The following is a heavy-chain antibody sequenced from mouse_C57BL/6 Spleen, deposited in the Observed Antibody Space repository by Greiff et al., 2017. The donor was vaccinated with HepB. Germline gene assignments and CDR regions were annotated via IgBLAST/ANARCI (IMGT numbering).Heavy chain of an antibody. CDR3: ARGGYYGNRGAMDY. J-gene: IGHJ4*01. D-gene: IGHD2-1*01. V-gene: IGHV5-9*04. Sequence: EVQRVESGGGLVKPGGSLKLSCAASGFTFSSYTMSWVRQTPEKRLEWVATISGGGGDTYYPDSVKGRVTLTRDNAKNTLYLQLSSLRSEDTAVYYCARGGYYGNRGAMDYWGQGTSVTVSS. CDR2: ISGGGGDT. CDR1: GFTFSSYT.